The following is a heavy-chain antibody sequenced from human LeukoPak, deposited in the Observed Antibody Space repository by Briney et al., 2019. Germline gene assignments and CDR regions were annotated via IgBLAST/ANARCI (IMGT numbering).Heavy chain of an antibody. CDR2: ISGSGGST. CDR3: AKAPRQQLDLTHLDY. CDR1: GFTFSSYA. D-gene: IGHD6-13*01. V-gene: IGHV3-23*01. Sequence: GGSLRLSCAASGFTFSSYAMSWVRQAPGKGLEWVSAISGSGGSTYYADSVKVRFTISRDNSKNTLYLQMNSLRAEDTAVYYCAKAPRQQLDLTHLDYWGQGTLVTVSS. J-gene: IGHJ4*02.